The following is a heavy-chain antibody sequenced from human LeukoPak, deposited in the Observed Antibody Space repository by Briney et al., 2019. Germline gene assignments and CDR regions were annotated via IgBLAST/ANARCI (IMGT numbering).Heavy chain of an antibody. CDR3: AREAALGAFDI. CDR1: GGSISSYY. J-gene: IGHJ3*02. D-gene: IGHD6-13*01. CDR2: IYYSGST. Sequence: PSETLSLTCTVSGGSISSYYWSWIRQPPGKGLEWIGYIYYSGSTNYNPSLKSRVTISVDTSKNQFSLKLSSVTAADTAVSYCAREAALGAFDIWGQGTMVTVSP. V-gene: IGHV4-59*01.